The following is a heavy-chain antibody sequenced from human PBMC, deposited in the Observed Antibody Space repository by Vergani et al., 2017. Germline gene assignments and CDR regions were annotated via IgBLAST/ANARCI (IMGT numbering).Heavy chain of an antibody. CDR3: ARGRGNWNADAFHI. J-gene: IGHJ3*02. Sequence: QVQLQESGPGLVKPSQTLSLTCTVSGGSISSYYWSWIRQPPGKGLEWIGYIYYSGSTNYNPSLKNRVTISVDTSKNQFSLKLTSVTAADTAVYYFARGRGNWNADAFHIWGQGTMVTVSS. D-gene: IGHD1-20*01. V-gene: IGHV4-59*01. CDR2: IYYSGST. CDR1: GGSISSYY.